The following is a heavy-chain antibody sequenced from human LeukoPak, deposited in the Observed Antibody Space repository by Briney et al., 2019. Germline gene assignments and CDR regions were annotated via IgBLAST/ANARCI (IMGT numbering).Heavy chain of an antibody. CDR2: IYYSGST. CDR1: GGSISSYY. D-gene: IGHD6-13*01. V-gene: IGHV4-59*08. J-gene: IGHJ5*02. Sequence: SETLSLTCSVSGGSISSYYHWSWIRQPPGKGLEWIGYIYYSGSTNYNPSLKSRVTISIDTSKNQFSLKLNSVTAADTAVYYCARGDSSSWSNYFDPWGQGTLVTVSS. CDR3: ARGDSSSWSNYFDP.